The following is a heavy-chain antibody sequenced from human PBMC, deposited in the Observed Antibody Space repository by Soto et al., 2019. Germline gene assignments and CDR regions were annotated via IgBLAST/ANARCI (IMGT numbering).Heavy chain of an antibody. J-gene: IGHJ6*02. Sequence: ASVKVSCKTSGYDFTAYDINWVRQASGQGLEWMGWMNPINGATGSARRFQGRVSMTRNTATGTAYLELTSLRSDDTGVYYCGRGPSPRAPAGGTPYYYAMDVGGQGTKVTVSS. CDR2: MNPINGAT. V-gene: IGHV1-8*02. CDR3: GRGPSPRAPAGGTPYYYAMDV. CDR1: GYDFTAYD. D-gene: IGHD6-13*01.